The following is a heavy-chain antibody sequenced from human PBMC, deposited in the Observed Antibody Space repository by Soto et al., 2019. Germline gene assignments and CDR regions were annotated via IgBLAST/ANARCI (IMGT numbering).Heavy chain of an antibody. CDR3: ARDPSPCTSGWYGIDY. CDR2: MSYYGTNK. D-gene: IGHD6-19*01. V-gene: IGHV3-30*03. Sequence: LSLTCAAYSESFDNHFWNWVRQAPGKGLEWVAAMSYYGTNKYYADSLKGRFTISRDNPKNTLFLQMSSLSPDDSAVYYCARDPSPCTSGWYGIDYGGLGTLVTVYS. J-gene: IGHJ4*01. CDR1: SESFDNHF.